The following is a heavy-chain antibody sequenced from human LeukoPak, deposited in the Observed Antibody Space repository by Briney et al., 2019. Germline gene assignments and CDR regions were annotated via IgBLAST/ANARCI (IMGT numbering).Heavy chain of an antibody. D-gene: IGHD5-18*01. CDR3: ARENGVLRGYSYGLPDY. CDR1: XFXXSSYX. V-gene: IGHV3-21*01. Sequence: GXXXLXXAASXFXXSSYXXNXVRQAPGKGXEWVXSISSSSSYIYYADSVKGRFTISRDNAKNSLYLQMNSLRAEDTAVYYCARENGVLRGYSYGLPDYWGQGTLVTVSS. J-gene: IGHJ4*02. CDR2: ISSSSSYI.